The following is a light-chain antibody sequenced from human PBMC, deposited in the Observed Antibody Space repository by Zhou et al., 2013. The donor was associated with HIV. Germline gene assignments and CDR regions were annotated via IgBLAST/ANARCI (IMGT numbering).Light chain of an antibody. CDR1: QSISTY. V-gene: IGKV3-11*01. J-gene: IGKJ4*01. CDR3: QQRSDWPPA. Sequence: EIVLTQSPATPSLSPGERATLSCRASQSISTYLAWYQQKPGQAPRLLIHDASNRATGIPARFSGSGSGTDFTLTISSLEPEDFAIYYCQQRSDWPPAFGGGTKIEIK. CDR2: DAS.